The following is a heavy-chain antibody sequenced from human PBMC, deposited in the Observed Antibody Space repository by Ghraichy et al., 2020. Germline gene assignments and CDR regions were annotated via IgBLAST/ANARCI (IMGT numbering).Heavy chain of an antibody. V-gene: IGHV3-15*01. Sequence: GGSLRLSCAASGFTFSTAWMSWVRQAPGKGLEWLGRIRSKADGGTTDYAATVKDRFFFSRDDSNDTLYLQMNSLKTEDTAVYYCTTLGLSDTWGQGTLVTVSS. D-gene: IGHD2/OR15-2a*01. CDR2: IRSKADGGTT. CDR1: GFTFSTAW. CDR3: TTLGLSDT. J-gene: IGHJ5*02.